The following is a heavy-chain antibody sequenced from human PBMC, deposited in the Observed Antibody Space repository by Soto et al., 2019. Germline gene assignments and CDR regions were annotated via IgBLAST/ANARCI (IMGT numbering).Heavy chain of an antibody. CDR1: GYTFTTYG. J-gene: IGHJ4*02. Sequence: QVQLVQSGAEVKKPGASVKVSCKASGYTFTTYGISWVRQAPGQGLEWMGWINAYNGDTNYAQKVQGRVTMTTDTSTSTAYMELRSLISDDTAVYYCARDKGSSSWYYFFDYWGQGTLVTVSS. V-gene: IGHV1-18*01. CDR3: ARDKGSSSWYYFFDY. CDR2: INAYNGDT. D-gene: IGHD6-13*01.